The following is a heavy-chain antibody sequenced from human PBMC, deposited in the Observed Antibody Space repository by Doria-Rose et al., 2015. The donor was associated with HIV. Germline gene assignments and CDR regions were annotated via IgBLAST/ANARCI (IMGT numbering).Heavy chain of an antibody. CDR1: GDSISSGDSF. J-gene: IGHJ4*02. CDR3: ARARNYGFPHFFDF. Sequence: QVQLQESGPGLVRPSQTLSLTCTVLGDSISSGDSFWSWIRQPPGKGPEWIGYISSSGTTYYYPSISGRLTISLDASKNQFSLTLNSVTAADTAVYYCARARNYGFPHFFDFWGQGTLVTVSS. V-gene: IGHV4-30-4*01. D-gene: IGHD3-10*01. CDR2: ISSSGTT.